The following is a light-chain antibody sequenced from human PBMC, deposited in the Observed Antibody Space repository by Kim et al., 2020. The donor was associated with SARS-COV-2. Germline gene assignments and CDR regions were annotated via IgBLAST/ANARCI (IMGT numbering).Light chain of an antibody. Sequence: SASLGSRVTIAARASQNIGTYWAWYQHKPGKAPTLLVYQASSLESGIPSRFGGSGSETEFILTINSLQPDDFATYYCQHYNSYPYTFGQGTKLEV. J-gene: IGKJ2*01. CDR2: QAS. CDR1: QNIGTY. CDR3: QHYNSYPYT. V-gene: IGKV1-5*03.